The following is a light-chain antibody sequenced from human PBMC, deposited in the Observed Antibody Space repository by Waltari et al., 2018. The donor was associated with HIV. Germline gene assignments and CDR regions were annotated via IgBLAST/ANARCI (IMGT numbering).Light chain of an antibody. Sequence: QSALPQPRSVSGSPGKSVTISCPGPRRDVGGYNYVSWYQHHPGKAPKLMIYDCSKRPSGVPDRFSGSKSGNTASLTISGLQAEDEAYYYCCSYAGSYTLVFGGGTKLTVL. CDR1: RRDVGGYNY. CDR3: CSYAGSYTLV. CDR2: DCS. J-gene: IGLJ2*01. V-gene: IGLV2-11*01.